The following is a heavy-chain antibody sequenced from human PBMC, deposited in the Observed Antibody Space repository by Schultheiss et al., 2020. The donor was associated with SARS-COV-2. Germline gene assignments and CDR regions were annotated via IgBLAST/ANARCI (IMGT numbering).Heavy chain of an antibody. D-gene: IGHD6-6*01. J-gene: IGHJ4*02. CDR3: ARDGGSSTYFFDY. V-gene: IGHV3-23*01. Sequence: GGSLRLSCAASGFTFSRCAMSWVRQAPGKGLEWVSGISWNSGSIGYADSVKGRFTISRDNSKNTLYLQMNSLRAEDTAVYYCARDGGSSTYFFDYWGQGTLVTVSS. CDR2: ISWNSGSI. CDR1: GFTFSRCA.